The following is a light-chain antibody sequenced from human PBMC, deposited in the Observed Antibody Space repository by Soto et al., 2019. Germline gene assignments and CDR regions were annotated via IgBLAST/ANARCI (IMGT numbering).Light chain of an antibody. CDR3: QQSYSSPQT. CDR2: GAS. Sequence: GVTQSPATLSLSTGERATLSCRASQSMRSNLAWYQQKPGQAPRLLIYGASTRATGIPARISGGGSGTEFTLTINSLQPQDFATYFCQQSYSSPQTFGQRTKVDIK. J-gene: IGKJ1*01. CDR1: QSMRSN. V-gene: IGKV3-11*01.